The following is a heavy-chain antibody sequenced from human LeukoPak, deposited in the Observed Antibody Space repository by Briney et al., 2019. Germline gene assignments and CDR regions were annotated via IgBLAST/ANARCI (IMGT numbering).Heavy chain of an antibody. Sequence: ASVKVSCKVSGYTLTELSMHWVRQALGKGLEWMGGFDPEDGETIYAQKFQGRVTMTEDTSTDTAYMELSSLRSEDTAVYYCATDLGQPVGESSWGQGTLVTVSS. CDR1: GYTLTELS. J-gene: IGHJ5*02. CDR2: FDPEDGET. V-gene: IGHV1-24*01. D-gene: IGHD3-10*01. CDR3: ATDLGQPVGESS.